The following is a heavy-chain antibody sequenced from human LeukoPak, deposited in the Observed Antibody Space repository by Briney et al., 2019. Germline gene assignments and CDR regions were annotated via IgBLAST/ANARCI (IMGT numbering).Heavy chain of an antibody. CDR2: IHYSGST. CDR1: GGSISSYY. V-gene: IGHV4-59*01. J-gene: IGHJ4*02. Sequence: PSETLSLTCTVSGGSISSYYWSWIRQPPGKGLEWIGYIHYSGSTNYNPSLKSRVTISVDTSKNQFSLKLNSMTAADTAVYYCARHHVRYSSSWYPMISGYFDYWGQGTLVTVSS. D-gene: IGHD6-13*01. CDR3: ARHHVRYSSSWYPMISGYFDY.